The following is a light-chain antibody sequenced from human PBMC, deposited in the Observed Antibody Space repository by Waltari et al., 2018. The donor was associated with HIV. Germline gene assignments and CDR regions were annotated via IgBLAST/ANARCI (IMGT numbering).Light chain of an antibody. J-gene: IGLJ1*01. CDR1: SSDVGSYNL. CDR2: EVS. Sequence: QSALTQPASVSGSPGQSITISCTGTSSDVGSYNLVSWYQQHPGKAPKLMIYEVSKRPSGVSNRFSGSKSGNMASLTSSGLQAEDEADYYCCSYVGWSTILYVFGTGTKVTVL. V-gene: IGLV2-23*02. CDR3: CSYVGWSTILYV.